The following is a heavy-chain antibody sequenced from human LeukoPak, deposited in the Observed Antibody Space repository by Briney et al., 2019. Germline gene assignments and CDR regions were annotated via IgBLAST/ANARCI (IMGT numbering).Heavy chain of an antibody. CDR2: ISVSGGSS. D-gene: IGHD3-10*01. Sequence: GGSLRLSCAAAGFTFSSYAMSWVRQAPGKGLEWVSTISVSGGSSYYADSVKGRFTISRDNSKNTLYLHMNSLRAEDAAAYYCVRARGAGPGAHFDYWGQGTLVTVSS. CDR3: VRARGAGPGAHFDY. V-gene: IGHV3-23*01. J-gene: IGHJ4*02. CDR1: GFTFSSYA.